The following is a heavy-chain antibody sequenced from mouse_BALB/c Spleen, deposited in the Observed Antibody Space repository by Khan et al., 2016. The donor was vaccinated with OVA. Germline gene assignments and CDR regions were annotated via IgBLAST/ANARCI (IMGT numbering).Heavy chain of an antibody. CDR2: INSEGAYT. J-gene: IGHJ3*01. CDR1: GFTFSSYA. CDR3: AIQNYGPFAY. Sequence: EVELVESGGGLVKPGGSLKLSCAASGFTFSSYAVSWVRQTPEKRLEWVATINSEGAYTYYPDSVKGRFTFSRDNAMTTLYLQMSSLNSECTAVYYCAIQNYGPFAYWGQGTLVTVSA. V-gene: IGHV5-9-3*01. D-gene: IGHD1-1*01.